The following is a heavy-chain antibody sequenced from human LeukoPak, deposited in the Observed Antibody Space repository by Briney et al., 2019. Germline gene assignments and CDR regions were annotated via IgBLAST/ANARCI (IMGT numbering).Heavy chain of an antibody. CDR3: ARDESMVRGVITGLNYYYMDV. CDR2: IYTSGST. J-gene: IGHJ6*03. Sequence: SETLSLTCTVSGGSLSSYYWSWIRQPAGKGLEWIGRIYTSGSTNYNPSLKSRVTMSVDTSKNQFSLKLSSVTAADAAVYYCARDESMVRGVITGLNYYYMDVWGKGTTVTVSS. D-gene: IGHD3-10*01. V-gene: IGHV4-4*07. CDR1: GGSLSSYY.